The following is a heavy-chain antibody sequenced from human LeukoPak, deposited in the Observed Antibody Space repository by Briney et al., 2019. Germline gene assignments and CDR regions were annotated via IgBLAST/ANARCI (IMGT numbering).Heavy chain of an antibody. CDR1: GFTFSSYS. D-gene: IGHD5-12*01. Sequence: GSLRLSCAASGFTFSSYSMNWVRQAPGKGLEWIGEINHSGSTNYNPSLKSRVTISVDTSKNQFSLKLSSVTAADTAVYYCARPGVRGWLRLSYMDVWGKGTTVTISS. J-gene: IGHJ6*03. CDR3: ARPGVRGWLRLSYMDV. V-gene: IGHV4-34*01. CDR2: INHSGST.